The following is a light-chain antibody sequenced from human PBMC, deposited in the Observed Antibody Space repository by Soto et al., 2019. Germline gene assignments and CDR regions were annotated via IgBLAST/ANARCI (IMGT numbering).Light chain of an antibody. Sequence: QSALTQPPSASGSPGQSVTISCTGTSSDVGDYKFVSWHQQHPGKAPKLLIYEVSRRPSGVPDRFSGSKSGNTASLTVSGLQAEDEADYYCSSYAGNNNVVFGGGTKLTVL. CDR1: SSDVGDYKF. CDR3: SSYAGNNNVV. V-gene: IGLV2-8*01. CDR2: EVS. J-gene: IGLJ2*01.